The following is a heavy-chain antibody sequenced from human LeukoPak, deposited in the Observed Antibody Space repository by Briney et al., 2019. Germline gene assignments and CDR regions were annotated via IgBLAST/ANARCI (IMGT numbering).Heavy chain of an antibody. CDR3: ARTGKFDS. J-gene: IGHJ5*01. Sequence: GGSLRLSCAASGFTFSNYWMNWVRQAPGKGLEWVADIKTDGSETYYVDSVKGRFTISRDNAKNSVYLQMNSLRAEDTAIYYCARTGKFDSWGQGTLVTVSA. CDR2: IKTDGSET. V-gene: IGHV3-7*05. CDR1: GFTFSNYW.